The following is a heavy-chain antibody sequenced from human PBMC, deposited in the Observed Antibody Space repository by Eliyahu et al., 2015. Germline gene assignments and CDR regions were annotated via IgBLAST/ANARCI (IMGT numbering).Heavy chain of an antibody. Sequence: EVQLVESGGGLVQPGGSLRLSFAAXGFXFSSYWMSWVRQAPGKGLEWVANIKQDGSEKYYVDSVKGRFTISRDNAKNSLYLQMNSLRAEDTAVYYCARVQGYFDWFFDYWGQGTLVTVSS. V-gene: IGHV3-7*03. CDR1: GFXFSSYW. CDR3: ARVQGYFDWFFDY. D-gene: IGHD3-9*01. CDR2: IKQDGSEK. J-gene: IGHJ4*02.